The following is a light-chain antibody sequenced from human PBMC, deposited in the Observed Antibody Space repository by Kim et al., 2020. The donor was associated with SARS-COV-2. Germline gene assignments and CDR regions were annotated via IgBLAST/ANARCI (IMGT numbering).Light chain of an antibody. CDR2: DDS. V-gene: IGLV3-21*03. CDR1: NTGIKT. Sequence: SVAPGMSARITCGGNNTGIKTVHWYQQKPAQAPVLVVYDDSDRPSGIPERFSGSNSGNTATLTISRVEAGDEADYYCQVWDSSKVILGGGTQLTVL. J-gene: IGLJ2*01. CDR3: QVWDSSKVI.